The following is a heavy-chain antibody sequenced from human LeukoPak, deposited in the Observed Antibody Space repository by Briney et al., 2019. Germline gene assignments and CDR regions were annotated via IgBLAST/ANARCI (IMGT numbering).Heavy chain of an antibody. V-gene: IGHV4-38-2*02. J-gene: IGHJ4*02. D-gene: IGHD1-26*01. CDR3: ARDTTSEWELTHFDY. CDR1: GYSISSGYY. Sequence: SETLSLTCTVSGYSISSGYYWGWIRQPPGKGLEWIGSIYHSGSTYYNPSLKSRVTISVDTSKNQFSLKLSSVTAADTAVYYCARDTTSEWELTHFDYWGQGTLVTVSS. CDR2: IYHSGST.